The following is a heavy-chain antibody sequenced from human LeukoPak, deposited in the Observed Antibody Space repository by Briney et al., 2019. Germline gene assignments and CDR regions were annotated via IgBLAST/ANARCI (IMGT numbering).Heavy chain of an antibody. D-gene: IGHD6-13*01. CDR1: GASISSHY. CDR3: TRDLANSWYYY. V-gene: IGHV4-59*11. CDR2: IYDSGST. J-gene: IGHJ4*02. Sequence: PSETLSLTCAVSGASISSHYWSWIRQSPGKGLEWIGYIYDSGSTTYNPSLKSRVTISVDTSKNQFSLKLSSVTAADTAVYYFTRDLANSWYYYWGRGILVTVSS.